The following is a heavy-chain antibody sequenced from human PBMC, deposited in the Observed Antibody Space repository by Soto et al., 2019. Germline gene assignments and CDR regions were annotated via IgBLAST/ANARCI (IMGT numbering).Heavy chain of an antibody. CDR3: ARVYGDYQDFDY. Sequence: GGSLRLSCAASGFTFSSYSMNWVRQAPGKGLEWVSSISSSSSYIYYADSVKGRFTISRDNAKNSLYLQMNSLRAEDTAVYYCARVYGDYQDFDYWGQGTLVTVSS. J-gene: IGHJ4*02. CDR1: GFTFSSYS. D-gene: IGHD4-17*01. CDR2: ISSSSSYI. V-gene: IGHV3-21*01.